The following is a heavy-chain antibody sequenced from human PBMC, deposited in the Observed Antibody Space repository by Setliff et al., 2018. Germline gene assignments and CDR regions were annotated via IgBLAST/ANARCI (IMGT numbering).Heavy chain of an antibody. V-gene: IGHV4-34*01. CDR2: INHSGST. J-gene: IGHJ4*02. Sequence: SETLSLTCAVYGGSFSTYYWIWIRQPPGKGLEWIGEINHSGSTNYNPSLKSRVTISVDTSKNQFSLKLTSVTAADTAVYYCASGYCSGTSCYDYWSQGTLVTVSS. D-gene: IGHD2-2*01. CDR3: ASGYCSGTSCYDY. CDR1: GGSFSTYY.